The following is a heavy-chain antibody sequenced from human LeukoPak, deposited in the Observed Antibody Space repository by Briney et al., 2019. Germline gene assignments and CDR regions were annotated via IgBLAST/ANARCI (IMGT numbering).Heavy chain of an antibody. CDR2: ISPSGST. CDR3: ARSPTKRVTDDY. D-gene: IGHD5-18*01. V-gene: IGHV4-4*02. CDR1: DVSIFRINW. J-gene: IGHJ4*02. Sequence: SETLSLTCAVSDVSIFRINWWSWVRQPPGNGLEWIGQISPSGSTNYSPSLKSRVTISVDKSKTQFYLTLTSVTAADTAVYFCARSPTKRVTDDYWGQGTLVTVSS.